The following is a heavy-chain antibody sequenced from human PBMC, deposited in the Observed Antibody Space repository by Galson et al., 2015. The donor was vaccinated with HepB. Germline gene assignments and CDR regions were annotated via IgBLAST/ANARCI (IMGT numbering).Heavy chain of an antibody. CDR2: ISGSGGST. Sequence: SLRLSCAASGFTFSSYAMSWVRQAPGKGLEWVSAISGSGGSTYYADSVKGRFTISRDNSKNTLYLQMNSLRAEDTAVYYCAKDLDSSSWTKEYYFDYWGQGTLVTVSS. CDR1: GFTFSSYA. J-gene: IGHJ4*02. D-gene: IGHD6-13*01. CDR3: AKDLDSSSWTKEYYFDY. V-gene: IGHV3-23*01.